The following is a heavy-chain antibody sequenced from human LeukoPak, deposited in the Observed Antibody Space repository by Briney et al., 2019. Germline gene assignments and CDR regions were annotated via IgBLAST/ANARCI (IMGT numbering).Heavy chain of an antibody. V-gene: IGHV1-18*01. D-gene: IGHD6-6*01. CDR1: GYIFTSYG. CDR3: ARDPKKSIAARKFDP. CDR2: ISTNKGNT. Sequence: ASVKVSCKASGYIFTSYGISWVRQAPGQGLEWMGWISTNKGNTNYAQRLQGRVTMTTDTSTSTAYMELRSLRSDDTAVYYCARDPKKSIAARKFDPWGQGTLVTVSS. J-gene: IGHJ5*02.